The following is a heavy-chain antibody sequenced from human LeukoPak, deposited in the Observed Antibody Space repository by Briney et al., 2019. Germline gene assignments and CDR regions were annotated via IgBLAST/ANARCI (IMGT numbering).Heavy chain of an antibody. V-gene: IGHV3-23*01. Sequence: GGSLRLSCAASGFTFSSYAMSWVRQAPGKGLEWVSAISGSGGSTYYADSVKGRFTISRDNSKNTLYLQMNSLRAEDTAVYYCAKASLQITMIVVVITGPFDYWGQGTLVTVSS. CDR1: GFTFSSYA. D-gene: IGHD3-22*01. J-gene: IGHJ4*02. CDR3: AKASLQITMIVVVITGPFDY. CDR2: ISGSGGST.